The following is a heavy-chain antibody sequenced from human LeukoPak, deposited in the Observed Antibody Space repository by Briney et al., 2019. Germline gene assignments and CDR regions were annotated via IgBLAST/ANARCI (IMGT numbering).Heavy chain of an antibody. J-gene: IGHJ4*02. V-gene: IGHV3-33*03. CDR2: IWNDGSDE. CDR1: GFIFSKYA. CDR3: ARTVGRGPGGHFDY. D-gene: IGHD3-10*01. Sequence: GGSLRLSCAASGFIFSKYAMHWVRQTPGKGLEWVAAIWNDGSDENYADSVKGRFTISRDNAKNSLFLHMTSLRAEDTAVYYCARTVGRGPGGHFDYWGQGTLVIVSS.